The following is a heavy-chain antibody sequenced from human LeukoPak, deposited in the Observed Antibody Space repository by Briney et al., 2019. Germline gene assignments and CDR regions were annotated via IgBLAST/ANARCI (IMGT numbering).Heavy chain of an antibody. V-gene: IGHV1-69*13. D-gene: IGHD6-6*01. CDR3: ARGGKQLVQPRYFDY. Sequence: SVKVSCKASGGTLSSYAISWVRQAPGQGLEWMGGIIPIFGTANYAQKFQGRVTITADESTSTAYMELSSLRSEDTAVYYCARGGKQLVQPRYFDYWGQGTLVTVSS. CDR1: GGTLSSYA. CDR2: IIPIFGTA. J-gene: IGHJ4*02.